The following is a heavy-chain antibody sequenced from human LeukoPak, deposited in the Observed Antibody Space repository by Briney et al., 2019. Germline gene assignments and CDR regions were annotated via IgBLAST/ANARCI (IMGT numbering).Heavy chain of an antibody. CDR1: GGSFSGYY. CDR3: ARGRSPGIAVAGTPKYYFDY. D-gene: IGHD6-19*01. CDR2: INHSGST. V-gene: IGHV4-34*01. Sequence: SETLSLTCAVYGGSFSGYYWSWIRQPPGRGLEWIGEINHSGSTNYNPSLKSRVTISVDTSKNQFSLKLSSVTAADTAVYYCARGRSPGIAVAGTPKYYFDYWGQGTLVTVSS. J-gene: IGHJ4*02.